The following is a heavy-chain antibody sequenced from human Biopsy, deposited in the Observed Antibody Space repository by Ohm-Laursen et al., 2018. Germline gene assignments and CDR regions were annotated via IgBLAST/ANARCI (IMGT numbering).Heavy chain of an antibody. J-gene: IGHJ4*02. Sequence: SSVKASCKASGAIFSNYAITWVRQAPGQGLEWMGGIIPLFGAPNYAQKFQGRLTITADESKSTTYMELSSLRSEDTAVYYCARGRTLGDCSGSSCYSGDNWGQGTLVTVSS. CDR2: IIPLFGAP. V-gene: IGHV1-69*01. CDR3: ARGRTLGDCSGSSCYSGDN. CDR1: GAIFSNYA. D-gene: IGHD2-15*01.